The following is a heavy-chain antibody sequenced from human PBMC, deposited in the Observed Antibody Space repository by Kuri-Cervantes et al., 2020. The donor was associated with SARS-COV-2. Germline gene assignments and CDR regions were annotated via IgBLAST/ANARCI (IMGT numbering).Heavy chain of an antibody. CDR3: VRAVTGISNLYYFDY. CDR2: IYPGDSDT. CDR1: GYSFTTYW. D-gene: IGHD1-14*01. Sequence: GGSLRLSCKASGYSFTTYWIGWVRQMPGKGLEWMGIIYPGDSDTRYSPSFEAQVSISADNSVNTAYLQWISLKASDTAIYYCVRAVTGISNLYYFDYWGQGTLVTVSS. J-gene: IGHJ4*02. V-gene: IGHV5-51*01.